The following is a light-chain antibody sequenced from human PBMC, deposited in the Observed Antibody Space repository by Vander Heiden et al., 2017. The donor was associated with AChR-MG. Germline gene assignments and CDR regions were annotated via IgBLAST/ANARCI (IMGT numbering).Light chain of an antibody. CDR3: HQHKSYPPVT. CDR1: QGISSY. V-gene: IGKV1-9*01. Sequence: IQLTQSPSSLSASVGDRVTITCRASQGISSYLAWYQQKPGKAPKLLIYAASTLQRRVPSRFSGSGCATDVSLTISSRQQEDFAAYYCHQHKSYPPVTFGGGTKVEIK. J-gene: IGKJ4*01. CDR2: AAS.